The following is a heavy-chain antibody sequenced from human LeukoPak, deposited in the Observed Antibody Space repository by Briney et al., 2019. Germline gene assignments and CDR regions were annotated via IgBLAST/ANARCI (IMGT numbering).Heavy chain of an antibody. CDR3: ARDGGYDSGVFDF. V-gene: IGHV4-4*07. Sequence: SETLSLTCNVAGVSINIYYWSWLRQTPGKGLEWIGRSHGSGSTNYNPSLKNRVTISIEKSKNHLSLSLRSVTAADTALYFCARDGGYDSGVFDFWGQGTLVTVYS. D-gene: IGHD3-22*01. J-gene: IGHJ4*02. CDR2: SHGSGST. CDR1: GVSINIYY.